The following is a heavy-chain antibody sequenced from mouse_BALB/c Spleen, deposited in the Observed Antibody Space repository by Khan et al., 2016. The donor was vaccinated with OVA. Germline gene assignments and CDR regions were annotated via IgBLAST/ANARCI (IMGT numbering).Heavy chain of an antibody. J-gene: IGHJ4*01. D-gene: IGHD2-14*01. CDR1: GYTFTTAG. CDR3: ARGGAAFYRNDGGAMDS. V-gene: IGHV9-4*02. CDR2: INTHSGVP. Sequence: QIQLVQSGPELKKPGETVRISCKASGYTFTTAGMQWVQKMPGKGLKWIGWINTHSGVPKYAEDFKGRFVFPLETSASTAYLQITNLKHEDTATYFGARGGAAFYRNDGGAMDSWGQGTSVTVSS.